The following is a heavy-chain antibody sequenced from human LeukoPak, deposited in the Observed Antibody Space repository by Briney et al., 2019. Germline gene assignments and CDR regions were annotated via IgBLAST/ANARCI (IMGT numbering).Heavy chain of an antibody. J-gene: IGHJ4*02. CDR2: INPSGGST. D-gene: IGHD3-22*01. CDR3: ARDLRPSYDSSGYYYPGDY. Sequence: ASVKVSCKASGYTFTSYYIHWVRQAPGQGLEWMAIINPSGGSTRYAQKFQVRVTMTRDTSTCTLYMELSSLRSEDTAVYYCARDLRPSYDSSGYYYPGDYWGQGTLVTVSS. CDR1: GYTFTSYY. V-gene: IGHV1-46*01.